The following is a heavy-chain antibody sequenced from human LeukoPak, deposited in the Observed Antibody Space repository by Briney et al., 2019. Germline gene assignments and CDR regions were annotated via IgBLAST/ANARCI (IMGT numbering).Heavy chain of an antibody. Sequence: GGSLRLSCAASGFTFSSYGMSWVRQAPGKGLEWVSAISGSGGSTYYADSVKGRFTISRDNSKNTLYLQMNSLRAEDTAVYYCAKDTGRFGELYFDSWGQGTLVTVSS. V-gene: IGHV3-23*01. D-gene: IGHD3-10*01. J-gene: IGHJ4*02. CDR2: ISGSGGST. CDR3: AKDTGRFGELYFDS. CDR1: GFTFSSYG.